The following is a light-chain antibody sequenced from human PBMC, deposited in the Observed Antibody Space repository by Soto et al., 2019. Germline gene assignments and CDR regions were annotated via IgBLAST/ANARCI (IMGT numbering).Light chain of an antibody. V-gene: IGKV1-5*01. J-gene: IGKJ2*01. Sequence: DTQMTQSPSTLSASVGDRVTITCRASQSVGRWLAWYQQKPGRVPKLLIYDASSLESGVPSRFSGSGSGTEFPLNISSLQPDDFATYYCQECNTYYTFGQGTKLEI. CDR1: QSVGRW. CDR3: QECNTYYT. CDR2: DAS.